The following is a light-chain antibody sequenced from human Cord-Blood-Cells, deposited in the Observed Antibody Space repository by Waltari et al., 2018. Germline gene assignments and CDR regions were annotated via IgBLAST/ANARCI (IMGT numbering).Light chain of an antibody. V-gene: IGKV1-27*01. J-gene: IGKJ1*01. CDR2: AAS. CDR3: QKYNSAPRT. Sequence: DIQMTQSPSSLSASVGARVTITCRASQGISNYLAWYQQKPGKVPKLLIYAASNLQSGVPSRFSGSGSGADFTLTISSLQPEDVSTYYCQKYNSAPRTFGQGTKVEIK. CDR1: QGISNY.